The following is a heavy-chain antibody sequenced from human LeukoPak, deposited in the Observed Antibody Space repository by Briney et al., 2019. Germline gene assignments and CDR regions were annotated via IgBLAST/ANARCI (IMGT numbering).Heavy chain of an antibody. Sequence: PGGSLRLSCAASGFTFSTYWMHWVRQAPGKGLVWVSRINRDGSSTSYADSVKGRFTISRDNAKNTLYLQMNSLRAEDTAVYYCARDRETYYDILIGYYTLGDAFDIWGQGTMVTVSS. CDR3: ARDRETYYDILIGYYTLGDAFDI. CDR1: GFTFSTYW. CDR2: INRDGSST. D-gene: IGHD3-9*01. V-gene: IGHV3-74*01. J-gene: IGHJ3*02.